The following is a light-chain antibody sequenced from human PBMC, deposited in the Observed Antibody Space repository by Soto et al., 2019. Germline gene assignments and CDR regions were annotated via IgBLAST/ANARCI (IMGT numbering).Light chain of an antibody. CDR1: QTVSGSQ. CDR3: QQYGSSPQT. CDR2: DAS. V-gene: IGKV3-20*01. J-gene: IGKJ1*01. Sequence: EIELTQSPGTLSLSPGERATLSCRASQTVSGSQLAWYQQRPGQPPRLLIFDASRRATGIPDRFSGSGSGTDFSLTISRLEPEDFAVYYCQQYGSSPQTFGQGTKVEIK.